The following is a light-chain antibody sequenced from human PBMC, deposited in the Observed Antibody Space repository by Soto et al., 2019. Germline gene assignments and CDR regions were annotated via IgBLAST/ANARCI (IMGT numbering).Light chain of an antibody. V-gene: IGKV3-11*01. Sequence: EIVLTQSPATLSLSPGERATLSCRASQSVSSYLAWYQQKPGQAPRLLIYDASNRATGIPARFSGSGSGTDLTLTISSLEPEDFAVYYCQQRSDWPPLWTFGQGTKVDIK. CDR2: DAS. CDR3: QQRSDWPPLWT. J-gene: IGKJ1*01. CDR1: QSVSSY.